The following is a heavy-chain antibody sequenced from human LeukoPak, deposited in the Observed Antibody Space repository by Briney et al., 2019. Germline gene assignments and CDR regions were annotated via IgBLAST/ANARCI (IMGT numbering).Heavy chain of an antibody. V-gene: IGHV4-4*02. D-gene: IGHD6-19*01. CDR1: GGSISSSNW. CDR3: ARDGGWGSGFA. Sequence: PSETLSLTCAVSGGSISSSNWWGWIRQPPGKGLEWIGEIHQTGRTNYSPALKSRVTMSVDKSKNQFSLNLNSVTAAETAVYYCARDGGWGSGFARGQGILVTVSS. J-gene: IGHJ4*02. CDR2: IHQTGRT.